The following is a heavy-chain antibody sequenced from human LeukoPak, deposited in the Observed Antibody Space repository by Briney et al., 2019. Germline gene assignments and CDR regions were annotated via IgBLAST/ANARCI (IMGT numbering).Heavy chain of an antibody. Sequence: SQTLSLTCTVSGGSISSGGYYWSWIRQPPGKGLEWIGYIYHSGSTYYNPSLKSRVTISVDRSKNQFSLKLSSVTAADTAVYYCARAIAAAALFDYWGQGTLVTVSS. CDR1: GGSISSGGYY. CDR2: IYHSGST. CDR3: ARAIAAAALFDY. D-gene: IGHD6-13*01. J-gene: IGHJ4*02. V-gene: IGHV4-30-2*01.